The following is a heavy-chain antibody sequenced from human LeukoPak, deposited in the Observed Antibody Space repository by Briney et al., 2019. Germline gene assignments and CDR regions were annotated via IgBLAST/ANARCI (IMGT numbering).Heavy chain of an antibody. CDR2: ISYDGSNK. CDR1: GFTFSSYG. D-gene: IGHD2-2*01. V-gene: IGHV3-30*18. CDR3: AKLCSTSCYGSGSLIDY. J-gene: IGHJ4*02. Sequence: GGSLRLSCAASGFTFSSYGMHWVRQAPGKGLEWVAVISYDGSNKYYAGSVKGRFTISRDNSKNTLYLQMNSLRAEDTAVYYCAKLCSTSCYGSGSLIDYWGQGTLVTVSS.